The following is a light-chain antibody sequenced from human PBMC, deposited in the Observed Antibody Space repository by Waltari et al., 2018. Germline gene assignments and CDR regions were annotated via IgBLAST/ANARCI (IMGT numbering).Light chain of an antibody. J-gene: IGKJ1*01. CDR3: QQYNNFPGT. Sequence: DIQMTQSPSTLSASVGDRVTITCRASQTINNWLAWYQQKPGKAPQLLIQRASVLQSGVPSRFIGSGSGTDFTLTISRLEPEDFGVYYCQQYNNFPGTFGQGTKVEIK. CDR1: QTINNW. V-gene: IGKV1-5*03. CDR2: RAS.